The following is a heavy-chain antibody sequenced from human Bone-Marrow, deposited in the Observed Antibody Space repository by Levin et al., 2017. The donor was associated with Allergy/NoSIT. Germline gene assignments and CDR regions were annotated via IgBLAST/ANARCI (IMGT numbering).Heavy chain of an antibody. CDR1: GFTVSSNY. V-gene: IGHV3-53*01. J-gene: IGHJ3*02. CDR3: ARSILYGSGSYSAYDI. Sequence: GGSLRLSCAASGFTVSSNYMSWVRQAPGKGLEWVSVIYSGGSTYYADSVKGRFTISRDNSKNTLYLQMNSLRAEDTAVYYCARSILYGSGSYSAYDIWGQGTMVTVSS. CDR2: IYSGGST. D-gene: IGHD3-10*01.